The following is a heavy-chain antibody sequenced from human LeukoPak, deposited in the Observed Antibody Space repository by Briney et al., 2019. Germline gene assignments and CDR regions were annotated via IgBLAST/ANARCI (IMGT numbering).Heavy chain of an antibody. Sequence: GGSLRLSCAASGFTFSSYSMNWARQAPGKGLEWVSFISSSSTYIYYADSVKGRFTISRDNAENSLYLQMNSLRAEDTAVYYCARDVHQWELVDYWGQGTLVTVSS. D-gene: IGHD1-26*01. CDR3: ARDVHQWELVDY. J-gene: IGHJ4*02. CDR1: GFTFSSYS. V-gene: IGHV3-21*01. CDR2: ISSSSTYI.